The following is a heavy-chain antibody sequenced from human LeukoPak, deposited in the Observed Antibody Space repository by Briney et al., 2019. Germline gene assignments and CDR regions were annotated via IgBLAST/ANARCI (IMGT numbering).Heavy chain of an antibody. CDR2: INPHSGGT. CDR3: ARDHPYVCGWSGRVEALNL. J-gene: IGHJ3*01. Sequence: ASVKVSCKGSGYIFISYYMHWVRQAPGQGLEWMGWINPHSGGTNYAQKFQGRVTMTRDTSIATAYMELTRLRSDDTAVYYCARDHPYVCGWSGRVEALNLWGQGTMVTVSS. CDR1: GYIFISYY. V-gene: IGHV1-2*02. D-gene: IGHD6-19*01.